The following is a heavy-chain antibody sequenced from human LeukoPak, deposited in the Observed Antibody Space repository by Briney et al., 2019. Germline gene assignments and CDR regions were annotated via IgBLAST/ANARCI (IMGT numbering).Heavy chain of an antibody. CDR3: ARDFGLVATSFDY. V-gene: IGHV1-2*02. D-gene: IGHD5-12*01. J-gene: IGHJ4*02. Sequence: GASVKVSCKASGYTFTGYYMHWVRQAPGQGLEWMGWINPNSGGTNYAQKFQGRVTMTRDTSISTAYMELGRLRSDDTAVYYCARDFGLVATSFDYWGQGTLVTVSS. CDR2: INPNSGGT. CDR1: GYTFTGYY.